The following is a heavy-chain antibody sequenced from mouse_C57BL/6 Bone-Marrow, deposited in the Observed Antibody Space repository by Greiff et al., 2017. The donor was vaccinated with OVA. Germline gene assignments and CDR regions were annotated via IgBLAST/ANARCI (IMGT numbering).Heavy chain of an antibody. J-gene: IGHJ3*01. CDR1: GYTFTDYY. V-gene: IGHV1-19*01. CDR3: ARSGDYAWFAY. CDR2: INPYNGGT. D-gene: IGHD2-4*01. Sequence: EVQLQQSGPVLVKPGASVKMSCKASGYTFTDYYMNWVKQSHGKSLEWIGVINPYNGGTSYNQKFKGKATLTVDKSSSTAYMELNSLTSEDSAVYYCARSGDYAWFAYWGQGTGHCLC.